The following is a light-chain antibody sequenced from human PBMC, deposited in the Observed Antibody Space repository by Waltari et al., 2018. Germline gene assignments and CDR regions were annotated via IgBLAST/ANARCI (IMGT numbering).Light chain of an antibody. CDR3: CSYAGSSTCV. CDR1: SSDVGGYNL. Sequence: QSALTQPPSVSGSPGQSITISCTGTSSDVGGYNLVSWYQQHPGKAPKLMIYEVSKRPSGVSNRFSGSKSSNTASLTIAGLQAEDEADYYCCSYAGSSTCVFGGGTKLTVL. J-gene: IGLJ3*02. V-gene: IGLV2-23*02. CDR2: EVS.